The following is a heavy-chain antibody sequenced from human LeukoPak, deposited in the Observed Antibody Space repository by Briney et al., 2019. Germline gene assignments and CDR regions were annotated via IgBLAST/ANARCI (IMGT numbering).Heavy chain of an antibody. D-gene: IGHD2/OR15-2a*01. CDR3: AREGRILGDAFDI. CDR2: IYTSGST. Sequence: SETLSLTCAVYGGSFSGYYWSWIRQPAGKGLEWIGRIYTSGSTNYNPSLKSRVTMSVDTSKNQFSLKLSSVTAADTAVYYCAREGRILGDAFDIWGQGTMVTVSS. J-gene: IGHJ3*02. V-gene: IGHV4-4*07. CDR1: GGSFSGYY.